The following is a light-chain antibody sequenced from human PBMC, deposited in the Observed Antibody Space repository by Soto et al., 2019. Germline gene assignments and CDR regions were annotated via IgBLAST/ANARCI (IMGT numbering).Light chain of an antibody. V-gene: IGLV7-46*01. CDR3: LLSYSGARLYV. Sequence: QAVVTQEPSLTVSPGGTVTLTCGSSTGTVTSGHYPYWFQQKPGQAPRALIYDTSNKHSWTPARFSGSLLGGKAALTLSGAQPEDKAEYYCLLSYSGARLYVFGTGTKLTVL. CDR2: DTS. J-gene: IGLJ1*01. CDR1: TGTVTSGHY.